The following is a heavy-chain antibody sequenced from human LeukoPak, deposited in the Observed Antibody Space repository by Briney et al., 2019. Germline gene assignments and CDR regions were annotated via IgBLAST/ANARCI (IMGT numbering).Heavy chain of an antibody. CDR1: GFTFSSYA. J-gene: IGHJ5*02. Sequence: GGSLRLSCAASGFTFSSYAMSWVRRAPGKGLEWVSAISGSGGSTYYADSVKGRFTISRDNSKNTLYLQMNSLRAEDTAAYYCAKAGGYDSPGARFDPWGQGTLVTVSS. CDR3: AKAGGYDSPGARFDP. CDR2: ISGSGGST. V-gene: IGHV3-23*01. D-gene: IGHD5-12*01.